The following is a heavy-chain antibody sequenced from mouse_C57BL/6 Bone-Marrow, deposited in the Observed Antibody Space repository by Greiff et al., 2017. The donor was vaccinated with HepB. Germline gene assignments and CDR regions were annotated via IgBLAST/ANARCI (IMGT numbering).Heavy chain of an antibody. CDR1: GYTFTSYW. Sequence: QVQLKQPGVELVRPGSSVKLSCKASGYTFTSYWMHWVKQRPIQGLEWIGNIDPSDSETHYNQKFKDKATLTVDKSSSTAYMQLSSLTSEDSAVYYCAKALNYYAMDYWGQGTSVTVSS. V-gene: IGHV1-52*01. CDR2: IDPSDSET. CDR3: AKALNYYAMDY. J-gene: IGHJ4*01.